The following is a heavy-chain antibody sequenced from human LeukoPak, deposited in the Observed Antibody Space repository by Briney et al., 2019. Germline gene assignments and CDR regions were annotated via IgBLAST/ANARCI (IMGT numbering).Heavy chain of an antibody. CDR3: AKLYSSGWLGLSS. CDR1: GFAFSNHA. V-gene: IGHV3-23*01. D-gene: IGHD6-19*01. J-gene: IGHJ5*02. CDR2: ISGDGGRT. Sequence: GGSLRLSCAASGFAFSNHAMSWVRQAPGKGLEWVSGISGDGGRTWYADSVKGRFTISRDNSKNTLYLQMSSLRDEDTAVYYCAKLYSSGWLGLSSWSQGTLVTVSS.